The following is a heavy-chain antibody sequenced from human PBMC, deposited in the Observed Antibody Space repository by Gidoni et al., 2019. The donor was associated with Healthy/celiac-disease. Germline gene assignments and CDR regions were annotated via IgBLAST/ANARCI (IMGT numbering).Heavy chain of an antibody. Sequence: EVQLVESGGGLVQPGGSLRLSCAASGFPFSSYEMNWVRQAPGKGLEWVSYISSSGSTIYYADSVKGRFTISRDNAKNSLYLQMNSLRAEDTAVYYCARAEYYYDSSGYWGPDYWGQGTLVTVSS. V-gene: IGHV3-48*03. J-gene: IGHJ4*02. CDR2: ISSSGSTI. CDR1: GFPFSSYE. CDR3: ARAEYYYDSSGYWGPDY. D-gene: IGHD3-22*01.